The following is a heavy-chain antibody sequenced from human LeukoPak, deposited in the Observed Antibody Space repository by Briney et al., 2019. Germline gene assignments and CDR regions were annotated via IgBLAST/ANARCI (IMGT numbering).Heavy chain of an antibody. Sequence: SETLSLTCTVSGGSISSSSYYWGWIRQPPGKGLEWISCLSHAGNNWYTPSVESRLTIAVYTSKNQFSLKFSSVTAADTALYWCGRHNAPGRVGFDFWGQGILVTVSS. J-gene: IGHJ4*02. V-gene: IGHV4-39*01. D-gene: IGHD2-2*01. CDR3: GRHNAPGRVGFDF. CDR1: GGSISSSSYY. CDR2: LSHAGNN.